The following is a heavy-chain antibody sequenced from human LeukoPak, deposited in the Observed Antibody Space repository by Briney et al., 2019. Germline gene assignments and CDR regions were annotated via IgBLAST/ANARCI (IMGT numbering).Heavy chain of an antibody. J-gene: IGHJ6*03. D-gene: IGHD5-12*01. V-gene: IGHV1-69*06. CDR1: GVTFTNFA. Sequence: GASVKVSCKASGVTFTNFAFNWVRQAPGQGLEWMGGIFPIVGTPNYAQKFQGRVTITADKSTDTAYMELRVLRSEDTAIYYCASHHRPGYSRDWDGAKYSYSYMEVWGKGTTVTVSS. CDR2: IFPIVGTP. CDR3: ASHHRPGYSRDWDGAKYSYSYMEV.